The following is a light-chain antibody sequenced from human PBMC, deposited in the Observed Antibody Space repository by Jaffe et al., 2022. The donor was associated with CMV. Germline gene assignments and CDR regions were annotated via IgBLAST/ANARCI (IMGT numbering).Light chain of an antibody. Sequence: EIVLTQSPGTLSLSPGQRGTLSCRASQRVSSNYLAWYQQKPGQAPRLLIYGASNRATAFPDRFSGSGSGTDFTLTISRLEPEDFAVYYCQQYGNSPLTFGGGTKVEIK. CDR1: QRVSSNY. CDR2: GAS. J-gene: IGKJ4*01. CDR3: QQYGNSPLT. V-gene: IGKV3-20*01.